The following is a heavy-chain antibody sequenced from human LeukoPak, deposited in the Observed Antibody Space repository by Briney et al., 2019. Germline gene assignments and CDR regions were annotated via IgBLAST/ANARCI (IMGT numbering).Heavy chain of an antibody. D-gene: IGHD2-21*02. J-gene: IGHJ3*02. CDR2: IYYSGST. V-gene: IGHV4-59*01. CDR3: ARLTAIDAFDI. CDR1: GGSISSYY. Sequence: SETLSLTCTVSGGSISSYYWSWIRQPPGKGLEWIGYIYYSGSTNYNPSLKSRVTISVDTSKNQSSLKLSSVTAADTAVYYCARLTAIDAFDIWGQGTMVTVSS.